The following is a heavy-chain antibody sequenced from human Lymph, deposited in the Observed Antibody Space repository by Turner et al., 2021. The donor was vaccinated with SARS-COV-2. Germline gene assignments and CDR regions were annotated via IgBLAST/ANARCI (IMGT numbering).Heavy chain of an antibody. CDR2: FDPEDGET. CDR1: GYTLTEVS. J-gene: IGHJ6*02. V-gene: IGHV1-24*01. Sequence: QVQLVQSGAEVKKPGASVKVSCKVSGYTLTEVSMHWVRQAPGKGLEWMGGFDPEDGETIYAQKFQGRVTMTEDTSTDTAYMELSSLRSEDTAVYYCATGPYDFWSGPSPGYYCMDVWGQGTTVTVSS. D-gene: IGHD3-3*01. CDR3: ATGPYDFWSGPSPGYYCMDV.